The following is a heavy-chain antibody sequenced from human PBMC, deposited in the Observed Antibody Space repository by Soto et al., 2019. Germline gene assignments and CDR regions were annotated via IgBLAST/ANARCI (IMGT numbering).Heavy chain of an antibody. CDR3: ASHSSGYYHEFDY. V-gene: IGHV4-31*03. CDR1: GGSMSSGGYY. Sequence: SETLSLTCTVSGGSMSSGGYYWSWIRQHPGKGLEWIGYIYYSGSTYYNPSLKSRVTISVDTSKNQFSLKLSSVTAADTAVYYCASHSSGYYHEFDYWGQGTLVTVSS. J-gene: IGHJ4*02. D-gene: IGHD3-22*01. CDR2: IYYSGST.